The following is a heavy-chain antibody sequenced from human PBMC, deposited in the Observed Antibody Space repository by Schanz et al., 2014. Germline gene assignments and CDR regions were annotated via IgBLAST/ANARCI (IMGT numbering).Heavy chain of an antibody. CDR2: IRYDGRNK. CDR3: VRLDVHDY. CDR1: GFTFISYD. V-gene: IGHV3-33*01. D-gene: IGHD3-16*01. Sequence: VQLLESGGGLVQPGGSLRLSCVASGFTFISYDIHWVRQAPGKGLEWVAVIRYDGRNKNFVESVKGRFTISRDNSKNTLYLQMSSLKTEDTAVYYCVRLDVHDYWGQGTLVTVSA. J-gene: IGHJ4*02.